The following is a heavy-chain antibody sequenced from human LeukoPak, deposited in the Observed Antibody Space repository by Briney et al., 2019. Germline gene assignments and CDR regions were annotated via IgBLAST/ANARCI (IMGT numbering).Heavy chain of an antibody. CDR2: ISSSSSYI. J-gene: IGHJ4*02. V-gene: IGHV3-21*01. D-gene: IGHD6-13*01. Sequence: GGSLRLSCAASGFTYSSYSMNSVRQAPGKGLEWVSSISSSSSYIYYADSVKGRFTISRDNAKNSLYLQMNSLRAEDTAVYYCARVLSSRWYVYFDYWGQGTLVTVSS. CDR1: GFTYSSYS. CDR3: ARVLSSRWYVYFDY.